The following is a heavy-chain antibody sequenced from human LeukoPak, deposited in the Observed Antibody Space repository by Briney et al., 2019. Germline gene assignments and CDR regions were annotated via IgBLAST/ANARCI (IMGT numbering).Heavy chain of an antibody. D-gene: IGHD5-24*01. J-gene: IGHJ6*03. CDR1: GFTFSSYGNYG. CDR3: AKDPRSQLWYRRDFNHFYMDV. Sequence: GGSLRLSCAASGFTFSSYGNYGMHWVRQAPGKGLEWVAFVRYDGGNKYYRDSVQGRFTISRDNYKNTLYLQMNSLTLEDTAVHYCAKDPRSQLWYRRDFNHFYMDVWGKGTTVIVSS. CDR2: VRYDGGNK. V-gene: IGHV3-30*02.